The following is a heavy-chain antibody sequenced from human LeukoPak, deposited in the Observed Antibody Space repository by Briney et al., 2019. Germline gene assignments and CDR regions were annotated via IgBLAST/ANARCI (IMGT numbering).Heavy chain of an antibody. J-gene: IGHJ4*02. V-gene: IGHV4-59*12. CDR3: ARDAWVVRGLKGAIDC. D-gene: IGHD3-10*01. Sequence: PGGSLRLSCAASGFTFSSDAMSWVRQPPGKGLEYIGNIYYSGSTNYNPSLKSRVTISVDTSKNQFSLKLSSVNAADTAVYYCARDAWVVRGLKGAIDCWGQGTLATVSS. CDR2: IYYSGST. CDR1: GFTFSSDA.